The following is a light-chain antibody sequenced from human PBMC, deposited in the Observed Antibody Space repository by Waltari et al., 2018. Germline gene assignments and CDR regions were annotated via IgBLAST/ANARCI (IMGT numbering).Light chain of an antibody. Sequence: QSVLTQPPSVSAAPGQKVTISCSGSSSNIGNHYVSWYKELPGTAPKLLIYENKKRPSGIPYRFSGSKSGTSATLGITGLQTGDEADYYCGTWDSSLSAVVFGGGTKLTVL. V-gene: IGLV1-51*02. CDR3: GTWDSSLSAVV. CDR1: SSNIGNHY. J-gene: IGLJ2*01. CDR2: ENK.